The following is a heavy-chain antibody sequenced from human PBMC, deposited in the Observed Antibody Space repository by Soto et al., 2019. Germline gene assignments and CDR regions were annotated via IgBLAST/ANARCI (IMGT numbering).Heavy chain of an antibody. J-gene: IGHJ6*02. CDR1: GIPVISNY. D-gene: IGHD3-10*01. CDR3: ARDGPYYYASRMDV. V-gene: IGHV3-53*04. Sequence: GGSLRLSCAASGIPVISNYMTWVRQAPGKGLEWVSVLHSGGDTYYANSVKGRFTISRHDSTNTLFLQMNSLTPEDTAVYYCARDGPYYYASRMDVWGQGTTVTVSS. CDR2: LHSGGDT.